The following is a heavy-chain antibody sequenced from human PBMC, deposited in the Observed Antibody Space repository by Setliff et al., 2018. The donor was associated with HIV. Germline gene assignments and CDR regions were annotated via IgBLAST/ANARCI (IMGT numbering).Heavy chain of an antibody. V-gene: IGHV1-18*01. D-gene: IGHD2-8*01. CDR1: GYSLSTYA. CDR3: VRLTADRTNYYYYMDV. J-gene: IGHJ6*03. Sequence: ASVKVSCKASGYSLSTYAISWVRQAPGQGLEWMGWIDSNNGNRNFAQKFRGRVTMTTDISTNTAYVEVRSLSVDDTAVYYCVRLTADRTNYYYYMDVWGKGTTVTVSS. CDR2: IDSNNGNR.